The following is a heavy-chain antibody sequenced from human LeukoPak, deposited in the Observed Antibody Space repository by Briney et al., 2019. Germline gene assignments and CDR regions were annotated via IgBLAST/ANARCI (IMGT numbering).Heavy chain of an antibody. Sequence: GSVKVSCKASGGTFSSYAISWVRQAPGQGHEWMGWISGYNGNTNFAQKLQGRVTITTDTSASIAYMELRSLRSDGTAVYYCARDDPQWREHDYWGQGTLVTVSS. D-gene: IGHD6-19*01. V-gene: IGHV1-18*01. CDR3: ARDDPQWREHDY. J-gene: IGHJ4*02. CDR2: ISGYNGNT. CDR1: GGTFSSYA.